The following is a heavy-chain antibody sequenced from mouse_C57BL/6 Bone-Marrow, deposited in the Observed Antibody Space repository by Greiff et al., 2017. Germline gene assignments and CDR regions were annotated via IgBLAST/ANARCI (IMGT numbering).Heavy chain of an antibody. D-gene: IGHD3-1*01. V-gene: IGHV5-4*01. CDR3: AREPGVAY. CDR1: GFTFSSYA. J-gene: IGHJ3*01. Sequence: EVKLMESGGGLVKPGGSLKLSCAASGFTFSSYAMSWVRQTPEKRLEWVATISDGGSYTYYPDNVKRRFTISRDNAKNNLYLQMSHLKSEDTAMYYCAREPGVAYWGQGTLVTVSA. CDR2: ISDGGSYT.